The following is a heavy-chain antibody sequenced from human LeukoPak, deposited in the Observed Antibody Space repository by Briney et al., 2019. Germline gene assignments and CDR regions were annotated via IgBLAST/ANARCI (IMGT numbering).Heavy chain of an antibody. CDR3: ARGSYDILTGYYRDYYYYMDV. V-gene: IGHV1-69*13. D-gene: IGHD3-9*01. Sequence: GASVKVSCKASGGTFSSYAISWVRQAPGQGLEWMGGIIPIFGTANYAQKFQGRVTITADESASTAYMELSSLRSEDTAVYYCARGSYDILTGYYRDYYYYMDVWGKGTTVTISS. CDR2: IIPIFGTA. J-gene: IGHJ6*03. CDR1: GGTFSSYA.